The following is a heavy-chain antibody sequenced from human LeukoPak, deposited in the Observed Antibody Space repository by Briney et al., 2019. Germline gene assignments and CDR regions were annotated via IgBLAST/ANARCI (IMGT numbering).Heavy chain of an antibody. Sequence: RASVKVSCKASGGTFSSYAISWVRQAPGQGLEWMGGIIPIFGTANYAQKFQGRVTITTDESTSTAYMELSSLRSEDTAVYYCARDKGAAYYYDSSGYFDYWGQGTLVTVSS. CDR3: ARDKGAAYYYDSSGYFDY. V-gene: IGHV1-69*05. J-gene: IGHJ4*02. D-gene: IGHD3-22*01. CDR2: IIPIFGTA. CDR1: GGTFSSYA.